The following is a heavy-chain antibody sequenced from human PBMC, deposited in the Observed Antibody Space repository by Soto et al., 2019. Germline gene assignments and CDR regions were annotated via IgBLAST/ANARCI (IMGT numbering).Heavy chain of an antibody. D-gene: IGHD1-26*01. CDR1: GFTFSSYS. CDR2: ISSSSSTI. J-gene: IGHJ4*02. V-gene: IGHV3-48*02. CDR3: ARVRPLSGSYTFDY. Sequence: GGSLRLSCAASGFTFSSYSMNWVRQAPGKGLEWVSYISSSSSTIYYVDSVKGRFTISRDNAKNSLYLQMNSPRDEDTAVYYCARVRPLSGSYTFDYWGQGTLVTVSS.